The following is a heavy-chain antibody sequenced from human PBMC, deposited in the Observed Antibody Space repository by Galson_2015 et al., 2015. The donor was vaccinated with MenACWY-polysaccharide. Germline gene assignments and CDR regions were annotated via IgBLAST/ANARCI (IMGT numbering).Heavy chain of an antibody. J-gene: IGHJ4*02. CDR3: AITLGGFDY. D-gene: IGHD1-14*01. CDR1: GYTFTNYD. V-gene: IGHV1-8*01. Sequence: SVKVSCKASGYTFTNYDINWVRQAPGQGLEWMAWMNPNSGNSGYSQKFNGRVTLTKGTSINTAYLECSSLRSEDTAMYYCAITLGGFDYWGQGTLVTVSS. CDR2: MNPNSGNS.